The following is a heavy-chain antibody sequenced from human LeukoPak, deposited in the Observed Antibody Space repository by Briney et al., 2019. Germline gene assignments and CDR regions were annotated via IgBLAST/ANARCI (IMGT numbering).Heavy chain of an antibody. J-gene: IGHJ4*02. CDR1: GGSIISSSYY. CDR3: ATSARPRFSVVDY. V-gene: IGHV4-39*01. CDR2: IHYSGST. D-gene: IGHD2-21*01. Sequence: SETLSLTCTVSGGSIISSSYYWGWIRQPPGKGLEWIGNIHYSGSTYYNPSLKSRVTISVDTSKNQFSLRLSSVTAADTAVYYCATSARPRFSVVDYWGQGTLVTVSS.